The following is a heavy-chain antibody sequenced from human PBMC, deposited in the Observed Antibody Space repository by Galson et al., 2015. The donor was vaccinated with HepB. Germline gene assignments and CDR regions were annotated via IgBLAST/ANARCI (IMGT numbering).Heavy chain of an antibody. J-gene: IGHJ2*01. Sequence: SVKVSCKASGYTFTSYAMHWVRQAPGQRLEWMGWINAGNGNTKYSQKFQGRVTITRDTSASTAYMELSSLRSEDTAVYYCAREGATVTTEYFDLWGRGTLVTISS. CDR3: AREGATVTTEYFDL. D-gene: IGHD4-11*01. CDR2: INAGNGNT. CDR1: GYTFTSYA. V-gene: IGHV1-3*01.